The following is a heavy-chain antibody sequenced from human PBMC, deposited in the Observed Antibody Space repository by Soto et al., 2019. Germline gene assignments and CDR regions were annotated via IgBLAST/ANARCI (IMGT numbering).Heavy chain of an antibody. V-gene: IGHV1-69*13. CDR3: GGRSSSEDYYYYYGMDV. J-gene: IGHJ6*02. Sequence: SVKVSCKASGGTFSSYAISWVRQAPGQGLEWMGGIIPIFGTANYAQKFQGRVTITADESTSTAYMELSSLRSEDTAVYYCGGRSSSEDYYYYYGMDVWGQGTTVTVSS. CDR2: IIPIFGTA. D-gene: IGHD6-6*01. CDR1: GGTFSSYA.